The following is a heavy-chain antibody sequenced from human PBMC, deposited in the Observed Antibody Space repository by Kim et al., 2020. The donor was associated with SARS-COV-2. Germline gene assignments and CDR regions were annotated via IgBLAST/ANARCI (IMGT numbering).Heavy chain of an antibody. D-gene: IGHD2-2*02. CDR2: ISGSGGST. CDR3: AKTPLYFEVVPAAISDYYFDY. CDR1: GFTFSSYA. J-gene: IGHJ4*02. Sequence: GGSLRLSCAASGFTFSSYAMSWVRQSPGKGLEWVSAISGSGGSTYYADSVKGRFTISRDNSKNTLYLQMNSLRAEDTAVYYCAKTPLYFEVVPAAISDYYFDYWGQGTLVTVSS. V-gene: IGHV3-23*01.